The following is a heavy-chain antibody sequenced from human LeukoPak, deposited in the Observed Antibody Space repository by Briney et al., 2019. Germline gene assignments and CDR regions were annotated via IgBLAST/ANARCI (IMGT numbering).Heavy chain of an antibody. CDR3: ARRIIARGLGQEYWFDP. D-gene: IGHD3-16*01. CDR1: GASVTSYY. J-gene: IGHJ5*02. V-gene: IGHV4-59*02. Sequence: SETLSLTCTVSGASVTSYYWNWLRQPPGKGLEWIGYILYSGTTNYNPSLNSRVTMSLDTTKNQFSLELSSVTAADTAVYYCARRIIARGLGQEYWFDPWGQGILVTVSS. CDR2: ILYSGTT.